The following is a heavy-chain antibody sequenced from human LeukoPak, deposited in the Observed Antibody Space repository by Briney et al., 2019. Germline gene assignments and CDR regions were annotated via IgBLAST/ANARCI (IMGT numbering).Heavy chain of an antibody. D-gene: IGHD2-2*01. CDR2: ISSSSSYI. J-gene: IGHJ5*02. V-gene: IGHV3-21*01. CDR3: ARGRCSSTSCSPFDP. CDR1: GFTFSSYS. Sequence: GGSLRLSCAASGFTFSSYSMNWVRQAPGKGLEWVSSISSSSSYIYYADSVKGRFTISRDNAKNSLYLQMNSLRAEDTAVYYCARGRCSSTSCSPFDPWGQGTLVIVSS.